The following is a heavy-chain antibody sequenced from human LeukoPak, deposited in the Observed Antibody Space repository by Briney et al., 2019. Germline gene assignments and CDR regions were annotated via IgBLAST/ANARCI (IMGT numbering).Heavy chain of an antibody. CDR3: ASGVAAAGIDY. CDR2: IYYSGST. D-gene: IGHD6-13*01. CDR1: GGSISSYY. Sequence: SETLSLTCTVSGGSISSYYWSWIRQPPGKGLEWIGYIYYSGSTNYNPSLKSRVTISVDTSKNQFSLKLSSVTAADTAVYYCASGVAAAGIDYWGQGTLVTVSS. V-gene: IGHV4-59*01. J-gene: IGHJ4*02.